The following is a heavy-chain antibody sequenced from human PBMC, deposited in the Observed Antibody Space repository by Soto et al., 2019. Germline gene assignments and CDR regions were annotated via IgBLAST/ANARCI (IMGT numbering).Heavy chain of an antibody. CDR1: GGSISSYY. CDR3: ARRWGYSFDY. Sequence: SETLSLTCTVSGGSISSYYWGWIRRPPGKGLEWIGSIYYSGSTYYNPSLKSRVTISVDTSKNQFSLKLRSVTAADTAVYYCARRWGYSFDYWGQGTLVTVSS. D-gene: IGHD7-27*01. CDR2: IYYSGST. J-gene: IGHJ4*02. V-gene: IGHV4-39*01.